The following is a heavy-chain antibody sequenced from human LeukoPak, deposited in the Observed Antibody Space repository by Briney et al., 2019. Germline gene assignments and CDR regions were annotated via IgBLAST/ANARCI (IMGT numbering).Heavy chain of an antibody. D-gene: IGHD2-2*01. CDR2: IYYSGST. CDR3: ARRQDCSSTSCYDNYYYYGMDV. V-gene: IGHV4-59*08. Sequence: PSETLSLTCTVSGGSISSYYWSWIRQPPGKGLEWIGYIYYSGSTNYNPSLKSRVTISVDTSKNQFSLKLSPVTAADTAVYYCARRQDCSSTSCYDNYYYYGMDVWGQGTTVTVSS. J-gene: IGHJ6*02. CDR1: GGSISSYY.